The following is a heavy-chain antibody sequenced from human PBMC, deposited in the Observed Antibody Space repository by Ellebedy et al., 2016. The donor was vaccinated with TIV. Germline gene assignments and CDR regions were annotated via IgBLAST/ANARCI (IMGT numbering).Heavy chain of an antibody. CDR2: ITGSSSYM. J-gene: IGHJ4*02. Sequence: GESLKISCEVSGFTLSSFSMNWVRQAPGKGLEWVSSITGSSSYMFYADSVKGRFTISRDNAKNSLYLQMNSLRAEDTAVYYCSRGIAAVMYWGQGTLVTVSS. CDR1: GFTLSSFS. V-gene: IGHV3-21*01. CDR3: SRGIAAVMY. D-gene: IGHD6-13*01.